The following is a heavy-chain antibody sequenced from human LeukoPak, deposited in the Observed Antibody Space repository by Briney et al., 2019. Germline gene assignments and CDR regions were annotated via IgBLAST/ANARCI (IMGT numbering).Heavy chain of an antibody. CDR3: ARDVDTATNGAFDI. Sequence: SVKVSCKASGGTFSSYAISWVRQAPGQGREWMGGIIPIIGTANYAQKFQGRVTITTDESTSTAYMELSSLRSEDTAVYYCARDVDTATNGAFDIWGQGTMVTVSS. J-gene: IGHJ3*02. D-gene: IGHD5-18*01. V-gene: IGHV1-69*05. CDR1: GGTFSSYA. CDR2: IIPIIGTA.